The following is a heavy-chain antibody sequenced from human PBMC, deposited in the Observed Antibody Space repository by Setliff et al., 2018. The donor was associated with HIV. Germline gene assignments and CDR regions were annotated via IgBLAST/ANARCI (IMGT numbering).Heavy chain of an antibody. D-gene: IGHD6-19*01. CDR3: ARQGQWLVSNWFDP. Sequence: SEPLSLTCSVSGGSISSYYWSWIRQPPGKGLEWIGYIYYSGSTNYNPSLKSRVTISVDTSKNQFSLKLSSMTAADTAVYYCARQGQWLVSNWFDPWGQGTLVTVSS. CDR1: GGSISSYY. V-gene: IGHV4-59*08. CDR2: IYYSGST. J-gene: IGHJ5*02.